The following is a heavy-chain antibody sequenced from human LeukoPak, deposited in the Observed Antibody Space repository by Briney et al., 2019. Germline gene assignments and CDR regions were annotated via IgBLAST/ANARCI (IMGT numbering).Heavy chain of an antibody. CDR1: GFTVSNNY. CDR2: IYSGGST. Sequence: GVLRLSCAASGFTVSNNYMNWVRQAPGKGLEWVSVIYSGGSTYYADSVKGRFTISRDNSKNTLYLQMNSLRAEDTAVYYCARDYYYDSSGYRIFDYWGQGTLVTVSS. V-gene: IGHV3-66*01. J-gene: IGHJ4*02. CDR3: ARDYYYDSSGYRIFDY. D-gene: IGHD3-22*01.